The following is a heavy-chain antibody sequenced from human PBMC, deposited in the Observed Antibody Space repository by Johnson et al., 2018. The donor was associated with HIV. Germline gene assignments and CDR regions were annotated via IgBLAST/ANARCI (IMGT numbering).Heavy chain of an antibody. J-gene: IGHJ3*02. CDR3: ATPQEGYSAFDI. D-gene: IGHD2-15*01. Sequence: EVQLVESGGGLVQPGGSLRLSCATSGFTFDNYGMNWVRQAPGKGLEWVSGINWNGNTIGYADSVKGRFTISRDNSKNTLYLQMNSLRAEDTAVYYCATPQEGYSAFDIWGQGTMVTVSS. V-gene: IGHV3-20*04. CDR1: GFTFDNYG. CDR2: INWNGNTI.